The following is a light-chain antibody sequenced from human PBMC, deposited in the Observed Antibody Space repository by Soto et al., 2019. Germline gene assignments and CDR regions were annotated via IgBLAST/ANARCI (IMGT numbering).Light chain of an antibody. CDR1: RSSIGSNY. CDR2: RNN. V-gene: IGLV1-47*01. CDR3: AAWDDSLSGWA. J-gene: IGLJ3*02. Sequence: QSVLTQPPSASRTPGQRVTISCSESRSSIGSNYVYWYQQLPGTAPKLLIYRNNQRPSGVPDRFSGSKSGTSASLAISGLRSEDEAHYYCAAWDDSLSGWAFGGGTKVTVL.